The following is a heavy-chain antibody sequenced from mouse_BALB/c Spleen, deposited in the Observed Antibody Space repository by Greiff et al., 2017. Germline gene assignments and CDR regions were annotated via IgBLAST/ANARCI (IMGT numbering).Heavy chain of an antibody. CDR3: AGVTTVVGKGY. V-gene: IGHV1-4*01. Sequence: LQESGAELARPGASVKMSCKASGYTFTSYTMHWVKQRPGQGLEWIGYINPSSGYTNYNQKFKDKATLTADKSSSTSYMQLSSLTSEDSAVYYCAGVTTVVGKGYWGQGTTLTVSS. J-gene: IGHJ2*01. D-gene: IGHD1-1*01. CDR1: GYTFTSYT. CDR2: INPSSGYT.